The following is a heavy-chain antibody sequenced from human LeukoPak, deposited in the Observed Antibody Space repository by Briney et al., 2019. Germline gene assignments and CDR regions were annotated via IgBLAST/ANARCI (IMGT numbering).Heavy chain of an antibody. Sequence: GGSLRLSCAASGFTFSSYGMHWVRQAPGKGLEWVAVISYDGSNKYYADSVKGRFTISRDNSKNTLYLQMNSLRAEDTAAYYCAKDGMDVWGKGATVTVSS. CDR1: GFTFSSYG. CDR2: ISYDGSNK. J-gene: IGHJ6*04. V-gene: IGHV3-30*18. CDR3: AKDGMDV.